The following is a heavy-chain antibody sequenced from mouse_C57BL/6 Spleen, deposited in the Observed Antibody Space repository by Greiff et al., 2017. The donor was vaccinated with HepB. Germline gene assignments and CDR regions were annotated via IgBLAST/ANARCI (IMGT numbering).Heavy chain of an antibody. CDR1: GFSLTSYG. V-gene: IGHV2-6*03. CDR2: IWSDGST. J-gene: IGHJ1*03. CDR3: ARGAYYYGSSWDFDV. D-gene: IGHD1-1*01. Sequence: QVQLQQSGPGLVAPSQSLSITCTVSGFSLTSYGVHWVRQPPGKGLEWLVVIWSDGSTTYNSALKSRLSISKDNSKSQVFLKMNSLQTDDTAMYYWARGAYYYGSSWDFDVWGTGTTVTVAS.